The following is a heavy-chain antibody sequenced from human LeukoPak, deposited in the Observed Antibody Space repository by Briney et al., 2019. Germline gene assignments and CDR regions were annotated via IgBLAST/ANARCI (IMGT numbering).Heavy chain of an antibody. CDR2: ISAYNGNT. J-gene: IGHJ4*02. CDR3: ARAFPIAVAGTGFYYFDY. CDR1: GYTFTSYG. D-gene: IGHD6-19*01. Sequence: ASVKVSCKASGYTFTSYGISWVRQAPGQGLEWMGRISAYNGNTNYAQKLQGRVTMTTDTSTSTAYMELRSLRSDDTAVYYCARAFPIAVAGTGFYYFDYWGQGTLVTVSS. V-gene: IGHV1-18*01.